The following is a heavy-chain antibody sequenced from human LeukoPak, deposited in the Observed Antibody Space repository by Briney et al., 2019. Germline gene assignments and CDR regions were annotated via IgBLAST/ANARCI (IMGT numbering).Heavy chain of an antibody. V-gene: IGHV3-48*03. CDR3: ARLVLDWFDP. D-gene: IGHD6-13*01. J-gene: IGHJ5*02. Sequence: GGSLRLSCAASGFTISDYEMNWVRQAPGKGLEWISYISGSASTIYSADSVKGRFTISRDNAKNSLYLQMNSLGAEDTAVYYCARLVLDWFDPWGQGTLVTVSS. CDR2: ISGSASTI. CDR1: GFTISDYE.